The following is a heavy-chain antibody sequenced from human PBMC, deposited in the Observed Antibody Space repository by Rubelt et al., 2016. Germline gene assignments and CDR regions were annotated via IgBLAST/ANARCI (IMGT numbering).Heavy chain of an antibody. D-gene: IGHD3-9*01. J-gene: IGHJ3*02. CDR3: ASPSAVLGRYSDAFDI. CDR2: IRYDGTNK. Sequence: FSDYGMHWVRQAPGKGLEWVAFIRYDGTNKYYADSVKGRFTISRDNPKNTLYLQMNSLRAEDMAVYYFASPSAVLGRYSDAFDIWGQGTMVTVSS. CDR1: FSDYG. V-gene: IGHV3-30*02.